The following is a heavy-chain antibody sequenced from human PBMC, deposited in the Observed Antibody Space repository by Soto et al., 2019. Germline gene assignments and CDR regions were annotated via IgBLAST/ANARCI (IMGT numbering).Heavy chain of an antibody. CDR1: GFTFSSYA. J-gene: IGHJ6*03. Sequence: QVQLVESGGGVVQPGRSLRLSCAASGFTFSSYAMHWVRQAPGKGLEWVTIIWYDGSNKNYADSVKGRFTISRDNSKNTGYLQVNSLRVEDTAVYYCARDSGGDYHNYYMDVWGKGTTVTVSS. D-gene: IGHD4-17*01. CDR2: IWYDGSNK. V-gene: IGHV3-33*01. CDR3: ARDSGGDYHNYYMDV.